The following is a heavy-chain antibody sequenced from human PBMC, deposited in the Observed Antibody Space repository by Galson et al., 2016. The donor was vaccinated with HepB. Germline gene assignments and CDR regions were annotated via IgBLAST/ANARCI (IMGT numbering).Heavy chain of an antibody. CDR2: ISANNGIT. J-gene: IGHJ6*03. D-gene: IGHD2-21*02. Sequence: SVKVSCQASGYTFHSSGISWVRQAPGQGLEWMGWISANNGITNYAQRPQGRVTMTTDTVTSTAYMELRSLRSDDTAVYYCARVECGGDCYGASYFYHMDVWGKGTTVTVSS. CDR1: GYTFHSSG. CDR3: ARVECGGDCYGASYFYHMDV. V-gene: IGHV1-18*04.